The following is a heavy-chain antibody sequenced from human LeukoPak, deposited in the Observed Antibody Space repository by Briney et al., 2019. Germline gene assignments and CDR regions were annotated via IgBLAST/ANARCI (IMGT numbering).Heavy chain of an antibody. D-gene: IGHD6-6*01. V-gene: IGHV3-33*01. Sequence: PGGSLRLSCAASGFTFSSYGMHWVRQAPGKGLEWVAVIWYDGSNKYYADSVKGRFTISRDNSKNTLYLQMNSLRAEDTAVYYCARGSIGAGVMDVWGQGTTVTVSS. J-gene: IGHJ6*02. CDR3: ARGSIGAGVMDV. CDR1: GFTFSSYG. CDR2: IWYDGSNK.